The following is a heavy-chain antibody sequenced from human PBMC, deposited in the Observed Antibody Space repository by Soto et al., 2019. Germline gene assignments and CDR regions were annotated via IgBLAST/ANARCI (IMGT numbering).Heavy chain of an antibody. V-gene: IGHV3-23*01. D-gene: IGHD2-15*01. Sequence: EVQLLESGGGLVQPGGSLRLSCAASGFTFSSYAMTWVRQAPGKGLEWVSAISGSGGNTYYADSVKGRFTISRDNSKNTLFYQMNRLRVEDTAIYYWAKRDVSGGSRGAPFDYWGQGTLVTVSS. CDR2: ISGSGGNT. CDR3: AKRDVSGGSRGAPFDY. CDR1: GFTFSSYA. J-gene: IGHJ4*01.